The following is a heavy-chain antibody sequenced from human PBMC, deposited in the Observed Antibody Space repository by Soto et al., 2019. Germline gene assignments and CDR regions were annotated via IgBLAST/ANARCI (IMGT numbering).Heavy chain of an antibody. J-gene: IGHJ6*02. CDR3: AGGDYYHSSGYYFYYYTMDV. V-gene: IGHV4-39*01. CDR2: VYYGGST. CDR1: GGSISSSSYY. D-gene: IGHD3-22*01. Sequence: QLHLQESGPGLVKPSETLSLTCTVSGGSISSSSYYWGWIRQPPGKGLRWLGNVYYGGSTYYNPTLKSRVTISVETSESQFSLKLSSVTAADTAVYYCAGGDYYHSSGYYFYYYTMDVWGQGTTVTVSS.